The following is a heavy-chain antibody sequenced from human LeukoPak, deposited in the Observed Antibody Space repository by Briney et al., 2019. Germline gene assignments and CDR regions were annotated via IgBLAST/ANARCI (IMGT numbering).Heavy chain of an antibody. J-gene: IGHJ6*04. CDR2: INPNSGGT. D-gene: IGHD6-13*01. CDR3: ANSIAAAGTLTMDV. CDR1: GYTFTDYY. Sequence: GASVKVSCKASGYTFTDYYMHWVRQAPGQGLEWMGWINPNSGGTTYAQRFQGRVTMTRDTSITTAYMELSRLRSDDTAVYYCANSIAAAGTLTMDVWGKGTTVTVSS. V-gene: IGHV1-2*02.